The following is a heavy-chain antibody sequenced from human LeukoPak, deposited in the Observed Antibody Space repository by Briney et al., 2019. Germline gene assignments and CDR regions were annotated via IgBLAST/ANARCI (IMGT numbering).Heavy chain of an antibody. CDR1: GGSISSYY. CDR3: ARDGGGNWFDP. V-gene: IGHV4-59*01. CDR2: IYYSGGT. D-gene: IGHD3-16*01. Sequence: SETLSLTCTVSGGSISSYYWSWIRQPPGKGLEWIGYIYYSGGTNYNPSLKSRVTISVDTSKNQFSLKLSSVTAADTAVYYCARDGGGNWFDPWGQGNLVAVSS. J-gene: IGHJ5*02.